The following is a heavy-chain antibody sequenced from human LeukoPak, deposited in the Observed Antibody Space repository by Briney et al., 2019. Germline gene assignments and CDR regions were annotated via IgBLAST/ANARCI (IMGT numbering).Heavy chain of an antibody. CDR2: ISSNGGNT. J-gene: IGHJ1*01. V-gene: IGHV3-64*01. Sequence: SGGSLRLSCAASGFTFSSYAMHWVRQAPGKGLEYVSAISSNGGNTYYANSVKGRFTISRDNSKNTLYLQMGRLRAEDMAVYYCARAYDSSGYWPEYFHHWGQGTLVTVSS. D-gene: IGHD3-22*01. CDR3: ARAYDSSGYWPEYFHH. CDR1: GFTFSSYA.